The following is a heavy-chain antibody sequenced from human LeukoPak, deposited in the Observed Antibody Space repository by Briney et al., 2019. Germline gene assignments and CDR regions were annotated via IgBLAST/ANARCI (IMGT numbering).Heavy chain of an antibody. Sequence: ASVKVSCKASGYTFTSYYMHWVRRAPGQGLEWMGIINPSGGSTSYAQKFQGRVTMTRDTSTSTVYMELSSLRSEDTAVYYCATSITIFGVVDYWGQGTLVTVSS. J-gene: IGHJ4*02. CDR1: GYTFTSYY. V-gene: IGHV1-46*01. CDR3: ATSITIFGVVDY. CDR2: INPSGGST. D-gene: IGHD3-3*01.